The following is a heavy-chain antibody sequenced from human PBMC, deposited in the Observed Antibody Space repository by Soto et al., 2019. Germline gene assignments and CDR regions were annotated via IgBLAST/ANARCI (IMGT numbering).Heavy chain of an antibody. CDR1: GGSISGSY. CDR3: ARSVAVPGAHIDY. Sequence: KPSETLSLTCSVSGGSISGSYWSWIRQSPGKGLEWLGYVYYTGSTNYSPSLRSRVSISVDTSKNEFSLRLSSATAADTAVYFCARSVAVPGAHIDYWGQGTRVTVSS. J-gene: IGHJ4*02. D-gene: IGHD6-19*01. V-gene: IGHV4-59*01. CDR2: VYYTGST.